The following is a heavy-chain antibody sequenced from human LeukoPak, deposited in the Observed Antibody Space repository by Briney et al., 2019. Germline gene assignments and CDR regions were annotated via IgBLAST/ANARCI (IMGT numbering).Heavy chain of an antibody. CDR1: GFAFSSYE. D-gene: IGHD5-24*01. CDR3: ARVRAGSQDY. V-gene: IGHV3-48*03. Sequence: GGSLRLSCEASGFAFSSYEMNWVRQAPGKGLEWVSYISSGGSTLYYADSVKGRFTISRDNAKNSLYLQMNSLRAEDTAFYYCARVRAGSQDYWGQGTLVTVSS. J-gene: IGHJ4*02. CDR2: ISSGGSTL.